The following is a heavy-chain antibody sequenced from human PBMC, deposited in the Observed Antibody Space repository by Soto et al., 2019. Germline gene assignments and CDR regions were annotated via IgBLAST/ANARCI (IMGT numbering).Heavy chain of an antibody. CDR3: ASFTPNYGDYVYYFDY. Sequence: GGSLRLSCAASGFTFSSYWMHWVRQAPGKGLVWVSRINSDGSSTSYADSVKGRFTISRDNAKNTLYLQMNSLRAEDTAVYYCASFTPNYGDYVYYFDYWGQGTLVTVSS. V-gene: IGHV3-74*01. CDR2: INSDGSST. D-gene: IGHD4-17*01. CDR1: GFTFSSYW. J-gene: IGHJ4*02.